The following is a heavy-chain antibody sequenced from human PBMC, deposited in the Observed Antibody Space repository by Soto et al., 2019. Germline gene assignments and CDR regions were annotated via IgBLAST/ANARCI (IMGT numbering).Heavy chain of an antibody. CDR3: ARAGNYYDRSGYPD. V-gene: IGHV1-46*01. J-gene: IGHJ4*02. D-gene: IGHD3-22*01. CDR2: INPSGGST. CDR1: GYAFTSYY. Sequence: ASVQVSLKAYGYAFTSYYVRWVRQAPGQGLEWMGIINPSGGSTSYAQKFQGRVTMTRDTSTSTVYMELSSLRSEDTAVYYCARAGNYYDRSGYPDWGQGTMVTVSS.